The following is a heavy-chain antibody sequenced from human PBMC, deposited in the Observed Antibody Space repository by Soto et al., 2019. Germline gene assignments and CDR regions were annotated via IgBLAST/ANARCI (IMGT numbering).Heavy chain of an antibody. J-gene: IGHJ3*02. CDR1: GFTFSAHA. CDR2: VSATDGST. CDR3: AKDRCNGAFDI. V-gene: IGHV3-23*01. D-gene: IGHD2-8*01. Sequence: EVQMLESGGGLVQPGGSLRLSCSVSGFTFSAHAMSWVRQAPGKGLEWVSTVSATDGSTDYADSVKVRFTITRDNSKNTLYLHMSSLRLEDRAIYYCAKDRCNGAFDIWGQGTMVPVSS.